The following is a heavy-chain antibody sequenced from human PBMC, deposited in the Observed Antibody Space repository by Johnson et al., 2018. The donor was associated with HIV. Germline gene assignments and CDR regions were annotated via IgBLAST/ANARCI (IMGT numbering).Heavy chain of an antibody. CDR3: ARGSSGSFDL. J-gene: IGHJ3*01. CDR2: ISYDGHNE. D-gene: IGHD3-10*01. V-gene: IGHV3-30*04. Sequence: QVQLVESGGGVVQPGGSLRLSCAASEFIFSSYSMHWVRQAPGKGLEWVAVISYDGHNEYYADSVEGRFTVSRDNTKNTLYLQMNSLRADDTAIYYCARGSSGSFDLWGRGTMVTVSS. CDR1: EFIFSSYS.